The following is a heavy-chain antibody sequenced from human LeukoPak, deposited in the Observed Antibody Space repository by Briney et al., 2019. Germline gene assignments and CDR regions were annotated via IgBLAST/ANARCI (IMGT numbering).Heavy chain of an antibody. CDR1: GGSFSGYY. D-gene: IGHD1-26*01. CDR3: ARVGVSGSYPFDY. Sequence: SETLSLTCAVYGGSFSGYYWSWIRQPPGKGLEWIGEINHSGSTNYNPSLKSQVTISVDTSKNQFSLKLSSVTAADTAVYYCARVGVSGSYPFDYWGQGTLVTVSS. CDR2: INHSGST. J-gene: IGHJ4*02. V-gene: IGHV4-34*01.